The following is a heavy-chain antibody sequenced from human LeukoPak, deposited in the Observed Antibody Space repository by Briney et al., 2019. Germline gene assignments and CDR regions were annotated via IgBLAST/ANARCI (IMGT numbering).Heavy chain of an antibody. J-gene: IGHJ4*02. CDR3: AKKRYSGYSYAAEGGYFDY. CDR2: ISGSGGST. V-gene: IGHV3-23*01. D-gene: IGHD5-18*01. CDR1: GFTFSSYA. Sequence: GGSLRLSCAASGFTFSSYAMSWVRQAPGKGLEWVSAISGSGGSTYYADSVKGRFTISRDNSKNTLYLQMNSLRAEDTAVYYCAKKRYSGYSYAAEGGYFDYWGQGTLVTVSS.